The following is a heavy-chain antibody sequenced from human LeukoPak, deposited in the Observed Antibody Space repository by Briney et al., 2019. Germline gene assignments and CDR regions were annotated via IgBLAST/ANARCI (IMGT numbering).Heavy chain of an antibody. V-gene: IGHV1-46*01. Sequence: ASVKVSCKASGYTFTSYYMHWVRQAPGQGLEWMGIINPSGGSTSYAQKFQGRVTMTRDTSTSTVHMELSSLRREHTAVYHCARALNSGRYQGDYWGPGTLVTVSS. D-gene: IGHD1-26*01. CDR1: GYTFTSYY. CDR3: ARALNSGRYQGDY. J-gene: IGHJ4*02. CDR2: INPSGGST.